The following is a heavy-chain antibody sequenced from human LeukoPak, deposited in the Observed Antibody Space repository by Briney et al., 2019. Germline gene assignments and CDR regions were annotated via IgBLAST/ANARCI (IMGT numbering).Heavy chain of an antibody. D-gene: IGHD4-17*01. CDR3: AKDLYGDYVGDY. CDR1: GFTFSSYA. J-gene: IGHJ4*02. CDR2: ISASDGST. V-gene: IGHV3-23*01. Sequence: QPGGSLRLSCAASGFTFSSYAMSWVRQAPGKELEWVSTISASDGSTFYADSVKGRFTISRDNSKNTLYLQMNSLRAEDTAVYFCAKDLYGDYVGDYWGQGTLVTVSS.